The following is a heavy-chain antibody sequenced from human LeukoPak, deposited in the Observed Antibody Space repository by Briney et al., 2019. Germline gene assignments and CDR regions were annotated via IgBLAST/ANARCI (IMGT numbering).Heavy chain of an antibody. CDR1: GFTVSSNY. V-gene: IGHV3-53*01. CDR2: IYSGGGT. J-gene: IGHJ3*02. CDR3: ARACYYDSSGYCHDAFDI. Sequence: GGSLRLSCAASGFTVSSNYMSWVRQAPGKGLEWVSIIYSGGGTYYAGSVKGRFTISRDNSKSSLYLQMNSLRAEDTAVYYCARACYYDSSGYCHDAFDIWGQGTMVTVSS. D-gene: IGHD3-22*01.